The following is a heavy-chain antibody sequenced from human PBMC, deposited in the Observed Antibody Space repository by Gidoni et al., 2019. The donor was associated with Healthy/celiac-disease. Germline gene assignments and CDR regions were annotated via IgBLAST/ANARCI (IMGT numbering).Heavy chain of an antibody. Sequence: QVQLVESGGGVVQPGRSLRLSCAASGFTFSSYAMPWVRQAPGKGLEWVAVISYDGSNKYYADSVKGRFTISRDNSKNTLYLQMNSLRAEDTAVYYCARDRGYCSSTSCYYYYYGMDVWGQGTTVTVSS. D-gene: IGHD2-2*01. J-gene: IGHJ6*02. CDR3: ARDRGYCSSTSCYYYYYGMDV. CDR2: ISYDGSNK. V-gene: IGHV3-30-3*01. CDR1: GFTFSSYA.